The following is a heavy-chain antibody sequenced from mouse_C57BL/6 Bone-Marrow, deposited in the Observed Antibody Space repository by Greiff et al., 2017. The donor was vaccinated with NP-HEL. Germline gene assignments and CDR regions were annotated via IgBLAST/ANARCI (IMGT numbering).Heavy chain of an antibody. Sequence: QVQLQQPGAELVMPGASVKLSCKASGYTFTSYWMHWVKQRPGQGLEWIGEIDPSDSYTNYNQKFKGKSTLTVDKSSSTAYMQLSSLTSEDSAVYYCARTPEGAMDYWGQRTSVTVSS. CDR2: IDPSDSYT. V-gene: IGHV1-69*01. J-gene: IGHJ4*01. CDR1: GYTFTSYW. CDR3: ARTPEGAMDY.